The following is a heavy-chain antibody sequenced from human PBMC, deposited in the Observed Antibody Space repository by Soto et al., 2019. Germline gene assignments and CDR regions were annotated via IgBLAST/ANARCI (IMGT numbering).Heavy chain of an antibody. CDR1: GYTFTSYV. Sequence: QVQMVQSGAEVKKPGASVKVSCRASGYTFTSYVISWVRQAPGQGLEWMGWISAYNGNTNFAQKLQGRVTMTTDTSTSTAYMELRSLRSDDTAVYYCARVVATVAGPDGMDVWGQGTTVTVSS. V-gene: IGHV1-18*01. D-gene: IGHD6-19*01. J-gene: IGHJ6*02. CDR3: ARVVATVAGPDGMDV. CDR2: ISAYNGNT.